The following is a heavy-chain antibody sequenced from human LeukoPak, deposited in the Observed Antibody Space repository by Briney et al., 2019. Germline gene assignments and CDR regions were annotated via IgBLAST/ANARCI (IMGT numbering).Heavy chain of an antibody. CDR2: IYPGDSDT. CDR3: ARHRDGYRIPGDY. CDR1: GYSLTSYW. Sequence: GESLKISCKGSGYSLTSYWIGWVRQMPGKGLEWMGVIYPGDSDTRYSPSFQGQVTISADKSISTAYLQWSSLKASDTAMYYCARHRDGYRIPGDYWGQGTLVTVSS. D-gene: IGHD5-24*01. V-gene: IGHV5-51*01. J-gene: IGHJ4*02.